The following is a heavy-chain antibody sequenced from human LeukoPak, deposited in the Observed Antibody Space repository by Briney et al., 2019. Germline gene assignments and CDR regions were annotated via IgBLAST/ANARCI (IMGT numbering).Heavy chain of an antibody. CDR1: GGTFSNYA. Sequence: ASVKVSCKASGGTFSNYAISWVRQAPGQRLEWMGWINAGNGNTKYSQKFQGRVTITRDTSASTAYMELSSLRSEDTAVYYCATHHSGSYHRLFDYWGQGTLVTVSS. J-gene: IGHJ4*02. V-gene: IGHV1-3*01. CDR3: ATHHSGSYHRLFDY. CDR2: INAGNGNT. D-gene: IGHD1-26*01.